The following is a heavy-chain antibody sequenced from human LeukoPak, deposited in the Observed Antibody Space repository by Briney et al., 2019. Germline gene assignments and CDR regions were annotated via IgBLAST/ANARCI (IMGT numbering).Heavy chain of an antibody. J-gene: IGHJ4*02. Sequence: QSGGSLRLSCAASGFTFSSYSMNWVRQAPGKGLEWVSVIYSGGSTYYADSVKGRFTISRDNSKNTLYLQMNSLRAEDTAVYYCATRADDYGDADFDYWGQGTLVTVSS. D-gene: IGHD4-17*01. CDR3: ATRADDYGDADFDY. CDR2: IYSGGST. CDR1: GFTFSSYS. V-gene: IGHV3-53*01.